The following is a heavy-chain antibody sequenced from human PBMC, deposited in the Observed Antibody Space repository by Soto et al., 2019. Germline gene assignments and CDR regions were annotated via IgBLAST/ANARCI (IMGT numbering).Heavy chain of an antibody. CDR1: GFTFSNDI. Sequence: QVQLVESGGGVVQPGGSLRLSCAVSGFTFSNDIMHWVRQAPGKGLEWVALISSDGTNRYYADSVKGRFTTSRDNAKNTMDLQMNSLRVEDTATYYCARDDDHGSDCDLAYWGQGALVTVSS. CDR3: ARDDDHGSDCDLAY. D-gene: IGHD1-26*01. V-gene: IGHV3-30-3*01. J-gene: IGHJ4*02. CDR2: ISSDGTNR.